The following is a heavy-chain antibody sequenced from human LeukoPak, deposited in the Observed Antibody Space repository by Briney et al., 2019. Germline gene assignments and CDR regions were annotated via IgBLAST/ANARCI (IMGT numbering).Heavy chain of an antibody. V-gene: IGHV3-48*01. J-gene: IGHJ3*02. Sequence: GGSLRLSCAASGFTFSSYSMNWVRQAPGKGLEWVSYISSSSSTIYYADSVKGRFTISRDNAKNSLYLQMNSLRAEDTAVYYCARAPISGYVSVALDIWGQGTMVTVSS. CDR1: GFTFSSYS. CDR3: ARAPISGYVSVALDI. CDR2: ISSSSSTI. D-gene: IGHD3-10*01.